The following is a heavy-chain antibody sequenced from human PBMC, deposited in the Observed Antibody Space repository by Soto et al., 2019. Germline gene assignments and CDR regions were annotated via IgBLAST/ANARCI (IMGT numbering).Heavy chain of an antibody. D-gene: IGHD5-12*01. Sequence: PSETLSLTCTVSDGSVSSGSYYWTWMRQPPGKGLEWIGYIYSSGSTLYNPSLKSRVIISADTSMNQFSLKLSSVTAADTAVYYCARDSLALFDSWGQGTLVTASS. V-gene: IGHV4-61*01. J-gene: IGHJ4*02. CDR2: IYSSGST. CDR3: ARDSLALFDS. CDR1: DGSVSSGSYY.